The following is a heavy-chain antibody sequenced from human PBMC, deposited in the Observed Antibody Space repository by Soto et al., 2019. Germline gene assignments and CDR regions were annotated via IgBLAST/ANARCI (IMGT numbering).Heavy chain of an antibody. CDR1: GYSFTSYW. CDR2: IYPGDSDT. V-gene: IGHV5-51*01. D-gene: IGHD6-6*01. J-gene: IGHJ6*02. Sequence: GESLKISCKGSGYSFTSYWIGWVRQMPGKGLEWMGIIYPGDSDTRYSPSFQGQVTISADKSISTAYLQWSSLKASDTAMYYCASHSSSSDMSYYYYGTDVWGQGTTVTVS. CDR3: ASHSSSSDMSYYYYGTDV.